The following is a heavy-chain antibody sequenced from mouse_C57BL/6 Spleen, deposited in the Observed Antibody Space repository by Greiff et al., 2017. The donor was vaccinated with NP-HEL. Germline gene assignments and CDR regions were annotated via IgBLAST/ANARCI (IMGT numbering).Heavy chain of an antibody. J-gene: IGHJ1*03. CDR1: GYTFTSYW. CDR3: ARGYYGSSYSYFDV. Sequence: QVQLQQPGAELVKPGASVKMSCKASGYTFTSYWITWVKQRPGQGLEWIGDIYPGSGSTNYNEKFKSKATLTVDTSSSTAYMQLSSLTSEDSAVYYCARGYYGSSYSYFDVWGTGTTVTVSS. V-gene: IGHV1-55*01. CDR2: IYPGSGST. D-gene: IGHD1-1*01.